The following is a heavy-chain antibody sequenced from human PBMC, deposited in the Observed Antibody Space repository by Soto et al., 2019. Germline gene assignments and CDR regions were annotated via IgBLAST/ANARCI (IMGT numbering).Heavy chain of an antibody. CDR3: VRLIGNSWLDF. D-gene: IGHD1-26*01. Sequence: QSLSLTCGISGDSVSSSSFTWNWIRQSPSRGLEWLGRTYYRSKWYNDYAESVKSRITINPDTSKNQFSLHLNSVTPEDTAVYYCVRLIGNSWLDFWGQGTLVTVSS. CDR2: TYYRSKWYN. CDR1: GDSVSSSSFT. V-gene: IGHV6-1*01. J-gene: IGHJ5*01.